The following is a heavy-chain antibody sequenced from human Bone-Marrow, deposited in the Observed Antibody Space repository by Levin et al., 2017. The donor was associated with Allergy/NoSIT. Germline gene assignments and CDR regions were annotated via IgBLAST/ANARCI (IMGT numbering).Heavy chain of an antibody. J-gene: IGHJ3*02. CDR1: GYSFTSYW. D-gene: IGHD4-17*01. Sequence: GESLKISCQGSGYSFTSYWIGWVRQMPGKGLEWMGIIYPGDSDTRYSPSFQGQVTISADKSISTAYLQWSSLKASDTAMYYCARHPDYGDYPDAFDIWGQGTMVTVSS. CDR3: ARHPDYGDYPDAFDI. CDR2: IYPGDSDT. V-gene: IGHV5-51*01.